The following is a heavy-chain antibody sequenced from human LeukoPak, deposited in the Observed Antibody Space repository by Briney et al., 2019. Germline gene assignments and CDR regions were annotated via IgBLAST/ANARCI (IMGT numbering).Heavy chain of an antibody. CDR2: ISGSGGST. V-gene: IGHV3-23*01. Sequence: PGGTLRLSCAASGFTFSSYGMSWVRQAPGKGLEWVSAISGSGGSTYYADSVKGRFTISRDNSKNTLYLQMNSPRAEDTAIYYCAKNGDRGAYCTGGTCYPYFYYYMDVWGKGTTVTI. CDR3: AKNGDRGAYCTGGTCYPYFYYYMDV. D-gene: IGHD2-15*01. CDR1: GFTFSSYG. J-gene: IGHJ6*03.